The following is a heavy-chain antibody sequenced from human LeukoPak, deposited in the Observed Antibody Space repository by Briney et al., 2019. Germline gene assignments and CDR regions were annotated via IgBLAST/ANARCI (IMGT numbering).Heavy chain of an antibody. CDR3: ARHVGGHGSGRGKGYMDV. Sequence: GESLKISCKGSGYRFDSYWIGWVRQMPGKGLEWMGIIYPGDSDTRYGPSFQGQVTISADKSITTAYLQWSSLKASDSAMYYCARHVGGHGSGRGKGYMDVWGKGTTVIISS. CDR2: IYPGDSDT. J-gene: IGHJ6*03. D-gene: IGHD3-10*01. CDR1: GYRFDSYW. V-gene: IGHV5-51*01.